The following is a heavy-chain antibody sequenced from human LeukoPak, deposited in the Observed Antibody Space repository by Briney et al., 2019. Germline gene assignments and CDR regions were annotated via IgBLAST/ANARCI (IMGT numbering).Heavy chain of an antibody. CDR1: GYSISSGYF. CDR2: IYHSGST. J-gene: IGHJ5*02. CDR3: ARIYSSSWFLNWFDP. V-gene: IGHV4-38-2*02. D-gene: IGHD6-13*01. Sequence: SETLSLTRTVSGYSISSGYFWGWIRQPPGKWLECIGTIYHSGSTYYNPSLKSRVTISVDTSKNQFSLKLNSVTAADTAVYYCARIYSSSWFLNWFDPWGQGTLVTVSS.